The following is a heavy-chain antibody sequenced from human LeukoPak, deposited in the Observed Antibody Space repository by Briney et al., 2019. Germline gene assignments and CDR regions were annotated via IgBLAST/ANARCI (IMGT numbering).Heavy chain of an antibody. D-gene: IGHD1-26*01. CDR2: IRYDGSNK. J-gene: IGHJ4*02. CDR3: AAPPTIVGATWRAAAFDY. V-gene: IGHV3-30*02. CDR1: GFTFSSYG. Sequence: GGSLRLSCAASGFTFSSYGMHWVRQAPGKGLEWVAFIRYDGSNKYYADSVKGRFTISRDNSKNTLYLQMNSLRAEDTAVYYCAAPPTIVGATWRAAAFDYWGQGTLVTVSS.